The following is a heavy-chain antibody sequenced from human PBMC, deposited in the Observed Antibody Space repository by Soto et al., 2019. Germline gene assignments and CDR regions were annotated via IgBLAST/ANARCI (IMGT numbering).Heavy chain of an antibody. Sequence: GGSLRLSCAASGFTFRSYAIHWVRQAPGKGLEWVADIKHDGSVQYYVDAVKGRLTISRDNAKKQLYLQMNGLRAEEXALXXGAQAPDRNAWYRFNHWGXXTXVTVSS. V-gene: IGHV3-7*03. CDR3: AQAPDRNAWYRFNH. J-gene: IGHJ4*01. CDR2: IKHDGSVQ. D-gene: IGHD6-13*01. CDR1: GFTFRSYA.